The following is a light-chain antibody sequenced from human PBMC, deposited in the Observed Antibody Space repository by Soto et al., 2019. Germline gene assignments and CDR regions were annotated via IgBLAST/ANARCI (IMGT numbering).Light chain of an antibody. CDR1: QSISYW. CDR3: QQYNIYPWT. V-gene: IGKV1-5*03. Sequence: DIQMTHSPSTLSASVGDRVTITCRASQSISYWLAWYQQKAGKAPKLLIYKASNLESEVPSRFSGSGSGTEFTLTISSLQPDDFATYYCQQYNIYPWTFGQGTKVEIK. CDR2: KAS. J-gene: IGKJ1*01.